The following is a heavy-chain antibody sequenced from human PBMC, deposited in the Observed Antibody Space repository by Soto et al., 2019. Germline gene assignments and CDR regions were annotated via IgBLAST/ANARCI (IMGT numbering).Heavy chain of an antibody. CDR2: ISYEGNNT. J-gene: IGHJ6*02. D-gene: IGHD1-1*01. V-gene: IGHV3-30-3*01. Sequence: GGSLRLSCVASGFTFDTYGIHWVRQAPGKGLQWVALISYEGNNTYYADSVRGRFTISRDNSKNTLYLQMNTLRPEDTGLYYCARVTPGNNLYYFSGLDFWGQGTSVTVSS. CDR3: ARVTPGNNLYYFSGLDF. CDR1: GFTFDTYG.